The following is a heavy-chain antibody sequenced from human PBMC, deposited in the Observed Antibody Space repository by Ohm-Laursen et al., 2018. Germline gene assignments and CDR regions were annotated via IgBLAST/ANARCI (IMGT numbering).Heavy chain of an antibody. CDR1: GFTFSSYT. D-gene: IGHD1-26*01. CDR3: ARDGHSGSYPPGAPSDSLLNY. CDR2: ISSSGTYI. V-gene: IGHV3-21*04. Sequence: SLRLSCTASGFTFSSYTMNWVRQAPGKGLEWVSSISSSGTYIHYADSMRGRFTISRDNAKNSQYLHMSSLRSEDTAVHYCARDGHSGSYPPGAPSDSLLNYWGQGTLVTVSS. J-gene: IGHJ4*02.